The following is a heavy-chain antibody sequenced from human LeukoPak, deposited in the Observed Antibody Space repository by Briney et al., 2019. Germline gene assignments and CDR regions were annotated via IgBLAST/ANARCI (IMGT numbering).Heavy chain of an antibody. J-gene: IGHJ4*02. V-gene: IGHV4-34*09. CDR2: INHSGST. D-gene: IGHD6-13*01. CDR3: ARESGAAGIFDY. CDR1: GGSFSGYY. Sequence: PSETLSLTCAVYGGSFSGYYWSWIRQPPGKGLEWIGEINHSGSTNYNPSLKSRVTISVDTSKNQFSLKLSSVTAADTAVYYCARESGAAGIFDYWGQGTLVTVSS.